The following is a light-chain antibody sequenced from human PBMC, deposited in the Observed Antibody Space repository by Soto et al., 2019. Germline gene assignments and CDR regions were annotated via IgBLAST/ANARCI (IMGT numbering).Light chain of an antibody. CDR1: SSNIGAGYD. CDR3: QSYDSSLSGSMV. CDR2: GNS. J-gene: IGLJ1*01. V-gene: IGLV1-40*01. Sequence: QSVLTQPPSVSGAPGQRVTISCTGSSSNIGAGYDVHWYQQLPGTAPKLLIYGNSTRPSGVPDRFSGSKSGTSASLAITGLQAEDEADYYCQSYDSSLSGSMVFGTGTKVTVL.